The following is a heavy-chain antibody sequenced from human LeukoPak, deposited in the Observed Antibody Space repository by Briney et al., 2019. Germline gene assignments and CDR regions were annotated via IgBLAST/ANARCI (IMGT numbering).Heavy chain of an antibody. D-gene: IGHD4-23*01. CDR3: ARGGYGGNGLFDC. CDR1: GYIFSDYY. V-gene: IGHV1-2*02. J-gene: IGHJ4*02. Sequence: ASVKVSCKASGYIFSDYYMHWVRQAPGQGLEWMGWINPNSGDTNYAQKFQGRVTMARDTSINTAYMELRSLRSDDTAVYYCARGGYGGNGLFDCWGQGTLVTVSS. CDR2: INPNSGDT.